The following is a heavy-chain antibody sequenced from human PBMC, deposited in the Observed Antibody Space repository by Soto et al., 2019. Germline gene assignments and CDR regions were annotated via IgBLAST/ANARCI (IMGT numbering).Heavy chain of an antibody. Sequence: PAGSLRLSCVGSGFTFSRYSMNWFRQAPGRGLEWVSSISSDSTYIYYADSVKGRFTISRDNAKSSLYLQMNSLRADDTALYYCAIRRQGESGGPYSAFDLWGQGTMVTVSS. CDR3: AIRRQGESGGPYSAFDL. D-gene: IGHD3-16*01. CDR1: GFTFSRYS. V-gene: IGHV3-21*01. J-gene: IGHJ3*01. CDR2: ISSDSTYI.